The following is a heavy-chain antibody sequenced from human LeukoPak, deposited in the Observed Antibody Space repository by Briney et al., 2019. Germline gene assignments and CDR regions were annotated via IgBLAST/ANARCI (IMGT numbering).Heavy chain of an antibody. J-gene: IGHJ5*02. D-gene: IGHD3-3*01. CDR2: MNRSGST. Sequence: SETLSLTCAVYGGSFSGYYWSWIRQPPGKGLEWIGEMNRSGSTNYNPSLKSRVTISLDTSKNQFSLKLSSVTAADTAVYYCARDYDFWGGYYTSTTTNLKYRYNWFDPWGQGTLVTVSS. CDR1: GGSFSGYY. V-gene: IGHV4-34*01. CDR3: ARDYDFWGGYYTSTTTNLKYRYNWFDP.